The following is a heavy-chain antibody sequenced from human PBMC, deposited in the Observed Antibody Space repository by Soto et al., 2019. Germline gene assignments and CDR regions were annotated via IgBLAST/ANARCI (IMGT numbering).Heavy chain of an antibody. Sequence: EVQLVESGGGLVQPGGSLRLSCAASGFTLSNYAVNWVRQAPGKGLEWVSYISSDSRYIYHGDSVKGRFTISRDNVRNSVYLQMNSLRDEDTAVYYCARIKLLDFFFINVDVYDMDVWGQGTPVTVSS. J-gene: IGHJ6*02. CDR2: ISSDSRYI. D-gene: IGHD2-15*01. V-gene: IGHV3-48*02. CDR3: ARIKLLDFFFINVDVYDMDV. CDR1: GFTLSNYA.